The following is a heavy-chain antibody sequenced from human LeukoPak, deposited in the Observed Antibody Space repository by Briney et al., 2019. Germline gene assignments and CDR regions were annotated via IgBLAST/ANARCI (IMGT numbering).Heavy chain of an antibody. V-gene: IGHV3-23*01. D-gene: IGHD3-10*01. CDR1: GSTFSSSA. CDR3: AKAADYYKPFDY. Sequence: GGSLRLSCAASGSTFSSSAMSWVRQAPGKGLEWVSGISGSGGSTYYADSVKGRFTISRDNSKNTLYLQMNSLRAEDTAVYYCAKAADYYKPFDYWGQGTLVTVSS. J-gene: IGHJ4*02. CDR2: ISGSGGST.